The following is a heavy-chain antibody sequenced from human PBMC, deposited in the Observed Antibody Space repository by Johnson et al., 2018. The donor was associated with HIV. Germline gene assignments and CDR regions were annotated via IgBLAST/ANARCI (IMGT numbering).Heavy chain of an antibody. D-gene: IGHD3-22*01. Sequence: QVQLVESGGGLVKPGGSLRLSCAASRFTFSDYYMSWIRQTPGNGLAWVSYISSSGGTIYYADSVKARFSISRNNAKNSLYLQMNSLRAEDTAVYYCARDRGYWDAFDIWGQGTMVIVSS. V-gene: IGHV3-11*04. CDR3: ARDRGYWDAFDI. J-gene: IGHJ3*02. CDR1: RFTFSDYY. CDR2: ISSSGGTI.